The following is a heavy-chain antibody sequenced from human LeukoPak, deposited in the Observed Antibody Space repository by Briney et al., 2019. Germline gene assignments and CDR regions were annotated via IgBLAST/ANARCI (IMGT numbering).Heavy chain of an antibody. CDR1: GGTFSSYA. D-gene: IGHD1-26*01. CDR2: IIPIFGTA. CDR3: ARVAVGATRDWFDP. Sequence: SVKVSCKASGGTFSSYAISWVRQAPGQGLEWMGGIIPIFGTANYAQKFQGRVTITTDESTGTAYMELSSLRSEDTAVYYCARVAVGATRDWFDPWGQGTLVTVSS. J-gene: IGHJ5*02. V-gene: IGHV1-69*05.